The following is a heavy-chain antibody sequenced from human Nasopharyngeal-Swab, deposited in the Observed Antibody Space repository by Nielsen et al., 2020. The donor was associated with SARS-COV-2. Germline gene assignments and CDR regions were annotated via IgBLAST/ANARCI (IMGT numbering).Heavy chain of an antibody. CDR3: ARIDGWGAMDV. CDR1: GGSVSSGSYY. D-gene: IGHD3-10*01. J-gene: IGHJ6*02. CDR2: IYYSGST. Sequence: GSLRLSCTVSGGSVSSGSYYWSWIRQPPGKGLEWIGYIYYSGSTNYNPSLKSRVTISVDTSKNQFSLKLRSVTAADTAVYYCARIDGWGAMDVWGQGTTVTVSS. V-gene: IGHV4-61*01.